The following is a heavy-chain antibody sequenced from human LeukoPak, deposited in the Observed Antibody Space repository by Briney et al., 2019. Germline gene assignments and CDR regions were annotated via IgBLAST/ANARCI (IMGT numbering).Heavy chain of an antibody. CDR2: IIPILGIA. J-gene: IGHJ4*02. Sequence: GASAKVSCKASGGTFSSYAISWVRQAPGQGLEWMGRIIPILGIANYAQKFQGRVTITADKSTSTAYMELSSLRSEDTAVYYCALRYCGGDCYRTDFDYWGQGTLVTVSS. V-gene: IGHV1-69*04. D-gene: IGHD2-21*02. CDR1: GGTFSSYA. CDR3: ALRYCGGDCYRTDFDY.